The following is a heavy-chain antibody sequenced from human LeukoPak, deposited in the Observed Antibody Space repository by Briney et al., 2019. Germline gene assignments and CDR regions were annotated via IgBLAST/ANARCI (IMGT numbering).Heavy chain of an antibody. CDR2: IYESGTT. D-gene: IGHD2-15*01. V-gene: IGHV4-34*01. J-gene: IGHJ4*02. CDR1: GESLNSYY. Sequence: PSETLSLTCAVYGESLNSYYWSWVRQRRGEGLEWIGEIYESGTTKYNPSLKSRVAISMVPSKQQFSLRLSSVTAADTAVYYCARGAWATRLASWGLGTPVIVSS. CDR3: ARGAWATRLAS.